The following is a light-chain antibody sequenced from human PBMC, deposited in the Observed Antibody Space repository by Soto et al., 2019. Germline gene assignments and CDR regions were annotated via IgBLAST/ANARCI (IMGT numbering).Light chain of an antibody. J-gene: IGKJ2*01. CDR1: QSVSTNY. V-gene: IGKV3-20*01. CDR2: GAT. CDR3: HQYGTSPYT. Sequence: EIVLTQSPGTLSLSPGERATLSCRASQSVSTNYLAWYQQKPGQSPRLLIYGATSRATGIPDRFSGSGSGTDFILTISRLEPEDFVVYFCHQYGTSPYTFAQGTKVDIK.